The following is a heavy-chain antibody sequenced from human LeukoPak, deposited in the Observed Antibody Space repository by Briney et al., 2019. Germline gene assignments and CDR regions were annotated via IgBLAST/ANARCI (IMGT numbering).Heavy chain of an antibody. Sequence: GGSLRLSCAASGFTFSSYAMSWVRQAPGKGLEWVSAISGSGGSTYYADSVKGRFTISRDNSKNTLYLQMNSLRAEDTAVYYCAKDQGQQWLVRHAFDIWGQGTMVTVSS. CDR3: AKDQGQQWLVRHAFDI. J-gene: IGHJ3*02. V-gene: IGHV3-23*01. CDR1: GFTFSSYA. D-gene: IGHD6-19*01. CDR2: ISGSGGST.